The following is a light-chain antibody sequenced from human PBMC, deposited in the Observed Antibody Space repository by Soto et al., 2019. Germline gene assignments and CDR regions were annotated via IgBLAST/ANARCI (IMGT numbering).Light chain of an antibody. CDR2: AAS. CDR1: QAIHRY. V-gene: IGKV1-9*01. J-gene: IGKJ3*01. CDR3: QQLDSYPRT. Sequence: DIQLTLSPSFLSASVGDRVTITFRASQAIHRYLAWYQQKPGKHPKPLIYAASTFQSGVPSRFSGSGSGTEFTLTIYSLQPEDYATYYCQQLDSYPRTFGPGTKVDIK.